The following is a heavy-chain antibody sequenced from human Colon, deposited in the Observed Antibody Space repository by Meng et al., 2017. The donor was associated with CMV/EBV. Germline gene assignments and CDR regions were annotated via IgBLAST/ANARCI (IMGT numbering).Heavy chain of an antibody. CDR2: IDWNGGTT. CDR3: AKDYMSACDS. J-gene: IGHJ4*02. D-gene: IGHD2-21*01. V-gene: IGHV3-20*04. Sequence: GESLKISCEASGFTFSEYDMNWVRQAPGKGLEWVAGIDWNGGTTQYSESVKGRFTVSRDNAKNSLYLQMNTLRDEDTALYYCAKDYMSACDSWGRGTLVTVSS. CDR1: GFTFSEYD.